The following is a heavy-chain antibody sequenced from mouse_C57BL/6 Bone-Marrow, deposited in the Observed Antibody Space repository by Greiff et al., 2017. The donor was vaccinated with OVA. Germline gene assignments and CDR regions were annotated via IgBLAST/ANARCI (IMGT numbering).Heavy chain of an antibody. CDR1: GFTFSDYG. J-gene: IGHJ4*01. CDR2: ISSGSGTT. D-gene: IGHD2-2*01. Sequence: EVQLVESGGGLVKPGGSLKLSCAASGFTFSDYGMHWVRQAPEKGLEWVAYISSGSGTTYYADTVKGRFTISRDKATNTLFLQMTSLRSEDTAMXYCDKTAMDTTGKFCGYAMDYWGQGTTVTVSS. CDR3: DKTAMDTTGKFCGYAMDY. V-gene: IGHV5-17*01.